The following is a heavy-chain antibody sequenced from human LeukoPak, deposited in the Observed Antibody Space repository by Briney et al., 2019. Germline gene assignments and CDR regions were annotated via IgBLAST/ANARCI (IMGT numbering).Heavy chain of an antibody. V-gene: IGHV4-59*08. CDR3: ARNSGSYDVDY. Sequence: SETLSLTCTVSGGSISSYYWSWIRQPPGKGLEWIGYIYYSGSTNYNPSLKSRVTISVDTSKNQFSLKLSSVTAADTAVYYCARNSGSYDVDYWGQGTLVTVSS. CDR1: GGSISSYY. D-gene: IGHD1-26*01. J-gene: IGHJ4*02. CDR2: IYYSGST.